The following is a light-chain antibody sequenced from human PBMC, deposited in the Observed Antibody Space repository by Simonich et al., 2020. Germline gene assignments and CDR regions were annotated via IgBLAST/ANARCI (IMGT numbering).Light chain of an antibody. Sequence: QSALTQPPSASGSPGQSVTIPCTGTSSDVGGYNYVSWYQQHPGKAPKLLLYDVSNRPSGVSKRFSGAKSGNTASLTISGRQAEDEADYYCSSYTSSSTGVFGGGTKLTVL. CDR2: DVS. V-gene: IGLV2-14*01. CDR3: SSYTSSSTGV. CDR1: SSDVGGYNY. J-gene: IGLJ2*01.